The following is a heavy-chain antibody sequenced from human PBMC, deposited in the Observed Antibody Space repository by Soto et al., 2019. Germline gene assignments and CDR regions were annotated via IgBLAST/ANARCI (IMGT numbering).Heavy chain of an antibody. CDR2: IGTAGDT. D-gene: IGHD3-3*01. CDR3: ARGFDSFYYMDV. CDR1: GFTLSSYD. J-gene: IGHJ6*03. V-gene: IGHV3-13*01. Sequence: EVQLVESGGGLVQPGGSLRLSCAASGFTLSSYDMHWVRQAPGRGLEWVSVIGTAGDTSYRGSVKGRFTISREKANNSLYLQINSLLAGDTAVYYCARGFDSFYYMDVWCKGTTVTVSS.